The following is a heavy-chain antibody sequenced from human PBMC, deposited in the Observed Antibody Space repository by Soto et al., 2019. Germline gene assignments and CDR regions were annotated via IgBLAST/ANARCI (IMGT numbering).Heavy chain of an antibody. J-gene: IGHJ6*02. V-gene: IGHV3-30*18. Sequence: PGGSLRLSCAASGFTFSSYGMHWVRQAPGKGLEWVAAISYDGSNKYYADSVKGRFTISRDNSKNTLYLQMNSLRAEDTAVYYCAKDSKITVTTSSGHYGMDVWGQGTTVTVSS. CDR2: ISYDGSNK. CDR3: AKDSKITVTTSSGHYGMDV. D-gene: IGHD4-17*01. CDR1: GFTFSSYG.